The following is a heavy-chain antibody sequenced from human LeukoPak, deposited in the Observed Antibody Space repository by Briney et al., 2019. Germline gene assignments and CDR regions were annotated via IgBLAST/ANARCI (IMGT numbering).Heavy chain of an antibody. Sequence: GGSLRLSCAASGFTFSSYSMNWVRQAPGKGLEWVSSISGSSSFIFCADSVKGRFTISRDNAKNSLYLQMNSLRAEDTAVYYCAELGITMIGGVWGKGTTVTISS. D-gene: IGHD3-10*02. CDR1: GFTFSSYS. CDR3: AELGITMIGGV. V-gene: IGHV3-21*01. J-gene: IGHJ6*04. CDR2: ISGSSSFI.